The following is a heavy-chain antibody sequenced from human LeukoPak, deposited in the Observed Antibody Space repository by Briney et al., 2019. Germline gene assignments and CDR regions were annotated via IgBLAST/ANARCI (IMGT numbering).Heavy chain of an antibody. D-gene: IGHD4-23*01. Sequence: GASVKVSCKASGYTFTNYGVSWVRQAPGQGLEWMGWIGTYTGNTNYVKKFQGRVTMTRDTSTSTAYMELKSLRSDDTAVYYCARDGDSAAPYGGISHYWGEGTLVTVSS. J-gene: IGHJ4*02. CDR3: ARDGDSAAPYGGISHY. CDR2: IGTYTGNT. V-gene: IGHV1-18*01. CDR1: GYTFTNYG.